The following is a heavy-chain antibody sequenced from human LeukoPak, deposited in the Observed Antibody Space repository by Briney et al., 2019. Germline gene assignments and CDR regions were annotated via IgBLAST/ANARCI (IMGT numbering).Heavy chain of an antibody. CDR1: GFIFSGYE. Sequence: PGGSLRLSCGASGFIFSGYEMNWVRQAPGRGLEWVSYISSSGSTIHYADSVKGRFTISRDNAKNSLYLQMNSLRGDDTAVYYCAKGHGDYTGNYFDHWGQGTLVTVSS. V-gene: IGHV3-48*03. D-gene: IGHD4-17*01. CDR3: AKGHGDYTGNYFDH. CDR2: ISSSGSTI. J-gene: IGHJ4*02.